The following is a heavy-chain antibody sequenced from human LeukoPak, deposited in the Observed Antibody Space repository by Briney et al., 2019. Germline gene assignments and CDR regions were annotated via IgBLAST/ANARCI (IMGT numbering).Heavy chain of an antibody. CDR2: IYYSGST. CDR3: ARGTGYSSSWYMY. J-gene: IGHJ4*02. D-gene: IGHD6-13*01. V-gene: IGHV4-59*01. Sequence: SETLSLTCTVSGGSISSYYWSWIRQPPGKGLEWIGYIYYSGSTNYNPSLKSRVTISVDTSKNQFSLKLSSVTAADTAVYYCARGTGYSSSWYMYWGQGTLVTVSS. CDR1: GGSISSYY.